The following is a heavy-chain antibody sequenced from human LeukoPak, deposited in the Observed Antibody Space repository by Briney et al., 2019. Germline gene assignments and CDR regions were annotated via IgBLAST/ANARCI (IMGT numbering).Heavy chain of an antibody. Sequence: GGSLRLSCAASGFTFSSYWMHWVRQAPGKGLVWVSRINSDGSSTSYADSVKGRFTISRDNAKNTLYLRMNSLRAEDTAVYYCARGRDGYNYGQYYFDYWGQGTLVTVSS. D-gene: IGHD5-24*01. V-gene: IGHV3-74*01. J-gene: IGHJ4*02. CDR3: ARGRDGYNYGQYYFDY. CDR1: GFTFSSYW. CDR2: INSDGSST.